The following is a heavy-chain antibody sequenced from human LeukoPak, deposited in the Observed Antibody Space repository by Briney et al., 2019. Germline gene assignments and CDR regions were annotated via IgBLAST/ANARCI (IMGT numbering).Heavy chain of an antibody. J-gene: IGHJ4*02. V-gene: IGHV3-23*01. CDR2: IRGSGGTT. Sequence: GGSLRLSCAASGFTFGGCAMSWVRQAPEKGREWVSAIRGSGGTTYYADSVKGRFTVSRDNSKDTLYLQMYSLRVEDTAVYYCAKGLYDWLSDTDYWGQGTLVTVYS. D-gene: IGHD3-9*01. CDR3: AKGLYDWLSDTDY. CDR1: GFTFGGCA.